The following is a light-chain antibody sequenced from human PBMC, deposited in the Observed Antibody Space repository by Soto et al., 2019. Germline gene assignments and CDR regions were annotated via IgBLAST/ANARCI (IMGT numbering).Light chain of an antibody. CDR2: LNSDGSH. Sequence: QSVLTQSPSASASLGASVKLTCTLSSGHSSYAIAWHQQQPEKGPRYLMKLNSDGSHSKGDGIPDRFSGSSSGAERYLTISSLQSEDEAGYYCQTGGTGILFGGGTKLTVL. CDR1: SGHSSYA. V-gene: IGLV4-69*01. CDR3: QTGGTGIL. J-gene: IGLJ2*01.